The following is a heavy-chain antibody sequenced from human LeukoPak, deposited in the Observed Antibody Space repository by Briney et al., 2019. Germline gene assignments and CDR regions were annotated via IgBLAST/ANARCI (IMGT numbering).Heavy chain of an antibody. J-gene: IGHJ4*02. D-gene: IGHD6-6*01. CDR1: GGSISGYY. CDR3: ARAAPNSVSSIHLDY. Sequence: SETLSLTCTVSGGSISGYYWTWIRQRPGKGLEWIGYLYDSGSTFYNPSLKSRVTILVDTSKNQFSLKVTSVTAADTAVYYCARAAPNSVSSIHLDYWGQGTLVTVSS. V-gene: IGHV4-31*03. CDR2: LYDSGST.